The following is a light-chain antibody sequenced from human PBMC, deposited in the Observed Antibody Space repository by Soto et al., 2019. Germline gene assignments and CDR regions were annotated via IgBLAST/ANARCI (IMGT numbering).Light chain of an antibody. V-gene: IGLV1-40*01. CDR3: QSYDSSLNSVV. Sequence: QPVLTQPPSGSGAPGQRVTISCTGSSSNIGAGYDVHWYQQLPGTAPKLLIYGNSNRPSGVPDRFSGSKSGTSASLAITGLQAEDEADYYCQSYDSSLNSVVFGGGTKLTVL. CDR1: SSNIGAGYD. CDR2: GNS. J-gene: IGLJ2*01.